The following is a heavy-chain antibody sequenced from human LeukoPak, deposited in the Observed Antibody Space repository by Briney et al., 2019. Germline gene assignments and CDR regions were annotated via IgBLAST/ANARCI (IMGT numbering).Heavy chain of an antibody. J-gene: IGHJ4*02. CDR3: ARARDPGIAVATIDY. V-gene: IGHV3-74*01. D-gene: IGHD6-19*01. Sequence: GGSLRLSCAASGFTFSSYWMHWVRQAPGKGLVWVSRINSDGSSTSYADSVKGRFTISRDNAKNTLYLQMNSLRAEDTAVYYCARARDPGIAVATIDYWGQGTLVTVSS. CDR2: INSDGSST. CDR1: GFTFSSYW.